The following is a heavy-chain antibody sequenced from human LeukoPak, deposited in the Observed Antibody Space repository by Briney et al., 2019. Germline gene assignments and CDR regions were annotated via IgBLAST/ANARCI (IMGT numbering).Heavy chain of an antibody. J-gene: IGHJ5*02. CDR2: INSRGST. CDR3: ARYRLGWFDP. Sequence: SETLSLTCTASGGSISSSDYFWSWIRQPAGKGLEWIGRINSRGSTNYNPSLKSRVTLSVDTSKNQFSLKLTSVTVTDTAVYYCARYRLGWFDPWGQGTLVTVSS. V-gene: IGHV4-61*02. D-gene: IGHD6-25*01. CDR1: GGSISSSDYF.